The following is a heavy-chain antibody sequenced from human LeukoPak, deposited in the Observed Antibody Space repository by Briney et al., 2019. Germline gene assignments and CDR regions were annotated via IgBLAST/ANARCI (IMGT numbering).Heavy chain of an antibody. D-gene: IGHD3-3*01. CDR1: GASFSGYY. Sequence: SETLSLTCAVYGASFSGYYWSWIRQPPGKRLEWIGEINHSGSTNYNPSLKSRVTISVDTSRNQFSLKLSSVTAADTAVYYCARGPMGFFWSGFDYWGQGTLVTVSS. V-gene: IGHV4-34*01. J-gene: IGHJ4*02. CDR3: ARGPMGFFWSGFDY. CDR2: INHSGST.